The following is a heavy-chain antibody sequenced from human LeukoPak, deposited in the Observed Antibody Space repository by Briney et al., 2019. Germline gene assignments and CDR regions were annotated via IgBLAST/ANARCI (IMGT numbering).Heavy chain of an antibody. Sequence: GGSLRLSCAASGFTFSSYAMHWVRQAPGKGLEWVSAISGSGGSTYYADSVKGRFTISRDNSKNTLYLQMNSLRAEDTAVYYCATQLIAARPLDAFDIWGQGTMVTVSS. CDR2: ISGSGGST. J-gene: IGHJ3*02. CDR1: GFTFSSYA. CDR3: ATQLIAARPLDAFDI. V-gene: IGHV3-23*01. D-gene: IGHD6-6*01.